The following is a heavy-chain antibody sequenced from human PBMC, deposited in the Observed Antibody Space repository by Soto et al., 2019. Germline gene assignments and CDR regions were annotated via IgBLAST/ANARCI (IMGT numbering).Heavy chain of an antibody. V-gene: IGHV1-3*01. CDR3: ARGTYYYGSGTPTGWFDP. D-gene: IGHD3-10*01. CDR2: INAGNGNT. Sequence: ASVKVSCKASGYTFTSYAMHWVRQAPGQRLEWMGWINAGNGNTKYSQKFQGRVTMTRNTSISTAYMELSSLRSEDTAVYYCARGTYYYGSGTPTGWFDPWGQGTLVTVSS. J-gene: IGHJ5*02. CDR1: GYTFTSYA.